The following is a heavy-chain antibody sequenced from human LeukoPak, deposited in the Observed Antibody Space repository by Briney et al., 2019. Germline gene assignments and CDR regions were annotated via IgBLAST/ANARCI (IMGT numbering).Heavy chain of an antibody. V-gene: IGHV3-30-3*01. D-gene: IGHD6-19*01. CDR1: GFTFSSYA. CDR3: AREGQWLVWGRGHAFDI. Sequence: GGSLRLSCAASGFTFSSYAMHWVRQAPGKGLEWVAVISYDGSNKYYADSVKGRFTISRDNSKNTLYLQMNSLRAEDTAVYYCAREGQWLVWGRGHAFDIWGQGTMVTVSS. J-gene: IGHJ3*02. CDR2: ISYDGSNK.